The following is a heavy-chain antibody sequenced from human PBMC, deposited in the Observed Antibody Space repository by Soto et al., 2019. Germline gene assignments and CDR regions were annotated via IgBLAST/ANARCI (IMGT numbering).Heavy chain of an antibody. CDR2: VYSDDST. CDR3: AITSGRDWAEYFQH. CDR1: GFTVSRSY. D-gene: IGHD2-21*01. V-gene: IGHV3-66*01. Sequence: EVQLVESGGDLVQPGGSLSLSCAASGFTVSRSYMSWVRQAPGKGVEWVSTVYSDDSTYYADSVKGRFSISRDSSKNTLYLQKNSLRAEDTAVYYGAITSGRDWAEYFQHWGQGTLVTVSS. J-gene: IGHJ1*01.